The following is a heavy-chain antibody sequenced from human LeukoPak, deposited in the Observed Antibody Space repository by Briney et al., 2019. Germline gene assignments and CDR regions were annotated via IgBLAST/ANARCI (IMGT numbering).Heavy chain of an antibody. CDR1: GFTFSSYG. CDR2: IRYDGSNK. J-gene: IGHJ4*02. Sequence: GGSLRLSCAASGFTFSSYGMHWVRQAPGKGLEWVAFIRYDGSNKYYADSVKGRFTISRDNSKNTLYLQMNSLRAEDTAVYYCAKDVGGIQLWPQYWGQGTLVTVSS. CDR3: AKDVGGIQLWPQY. V-gene: IGHV3-30*02. D-gene: IGHD5-18*01.